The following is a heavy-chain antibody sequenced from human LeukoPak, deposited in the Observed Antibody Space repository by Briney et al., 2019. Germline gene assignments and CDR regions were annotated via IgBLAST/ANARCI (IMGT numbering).Heavy chain of an antibody. Sequence: GGSLRLSCAASGFMFSSYTMNWVRQAPGKGLEWVSSISGDSGYISYADSVMGRFTISRDNAKNSLYLQMNSLRAEDTAVYYCARELIGYGDYEGGWLDPWGQGTLVTVSS. CDR2: ISGDSGYI. J-gene: IGHJ5*02. V-gene: IGHV3-21*01. CDR1: GFMFSSYT. CDR3: ARELIGYGDYEGGWLDP. D-gene: IGHD4-17*01.